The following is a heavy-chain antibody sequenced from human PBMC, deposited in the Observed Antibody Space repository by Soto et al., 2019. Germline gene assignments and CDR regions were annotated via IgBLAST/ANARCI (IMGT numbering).Heavy chain of an antibody. J-gene: IGHJ3*01. D-gene: IGHD2-15*01. Sequence: GGSLRLSCAASGFTFASYHMSWVRQAPGKGLDWVSSINPSSSHIYYSDSVRGRFTISRDDSKNSLHLDMNSLRTEDVAIYFCVRGYCGGGGCYLRRDAFDVWGQGTAVTVSS. CDR2: INPSSSHI. CDR1: GFTFASYH. CDR3: VRGYCGGGGCYLRRDAFDV. V-gene: IGHV3-21*01.